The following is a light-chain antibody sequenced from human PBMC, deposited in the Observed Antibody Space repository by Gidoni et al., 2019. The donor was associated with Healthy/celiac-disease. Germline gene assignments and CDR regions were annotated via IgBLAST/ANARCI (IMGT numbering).Light chain of an antibody. CDR1: QGISSY. CDR2: AAS. CDR3: QQLNSYPPV. J-gene: IGKJ4*01. Sequence: DIQLTQSPSFLSASVGDRVTTTCRASQGISSYLAWYQQKPGKAPKLLIYAASTLQSGVPSRFSGSGSGTEFTLTISSLQPEDFATYYCQQLNSYPPVFGGGTKVEIK. V-gene: IGKV1-9*01.